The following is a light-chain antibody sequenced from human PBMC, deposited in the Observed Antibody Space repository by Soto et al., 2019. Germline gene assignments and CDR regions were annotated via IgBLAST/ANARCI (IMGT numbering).Light chain of an antibody. CDR1: QSVSSTY. CDR2: GAS. CDR3: QQYGGSRWT. V-gene: IGKV3-20*01. Sequence: EIVLTQSPGTLSSSPGERATLSCRASQSVSSTYLAWYQQKPGQAPRLLIYGASNRATGIPDRFSGSGSGTDFTLTISRLEAEDFAVYYCQQYGGSRWTFGQGTRVDI. J-gene: IGKJ1*01.